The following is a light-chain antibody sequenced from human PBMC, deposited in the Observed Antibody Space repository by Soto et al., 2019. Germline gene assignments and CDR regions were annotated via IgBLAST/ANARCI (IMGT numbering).Light chain of an antibody. J-gene: IGKJ3*01. CDR1: QGIRNI. CDR2: AAS. Sequence: DIQMTQSPTSLSASVGDRVTITCRASQGIRNIVAWYQQKPGKAPKLLIYAASTLQSGVPSRFSGSGSGTDVTLTISSLQPEDVATYSCQKYSSVPVFGPGTKVEIK. V-gene: IGKV1-27*01. CDR3: QKYSSVPV.